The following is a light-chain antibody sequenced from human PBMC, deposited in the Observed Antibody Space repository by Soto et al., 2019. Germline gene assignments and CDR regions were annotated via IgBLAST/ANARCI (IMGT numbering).Light chain of an antibody. V-gene: IGKV1-6*01. CDR2: AAY. CDR1: QGIRND. CDR3: QQYNSYWT. Sequence: AIQMTQSPSSLSASVGDRVTITCRASQGIRNDLGWYQQKPGKAPKILIYAAYSLQIGVPSRFSGSGSGTEFTLTISSLQPDDFATYYCQQYNSYWTFGQGTKVDIK. J-gene: IGKJ1*01.